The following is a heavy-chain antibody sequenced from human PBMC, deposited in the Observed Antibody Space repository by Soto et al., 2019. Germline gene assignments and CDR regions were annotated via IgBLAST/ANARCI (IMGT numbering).Heavy chain of an antibody. V-gene: IGHV3-64*04. CDR3: AKAIPYHDTSGYSDY. CDR2: ISIGGDRT. CDR1: GFSFNMYG. D-gene: IGHD3-22*01. Sequence: PGGSLRLSCSASGFSFNMYGVHWVRQTPGKGLQYVSGISIGGDRTYYADSVKGRFTISRDDSKNTLFLQMNSLRADDTAVYYCAKAIPYHDTSGYSDYWGQGTLVTVSS. J-gene: IGHJ4*02.